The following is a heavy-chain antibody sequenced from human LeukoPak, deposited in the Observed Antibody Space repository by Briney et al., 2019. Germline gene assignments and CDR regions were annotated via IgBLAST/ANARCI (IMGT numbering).Heavy chain of an antibody. D-gene: IGHD1-26*01. CDR2: IKEDGSEK. CDR1: GFTFSTYW. CDR3: ARISSGRYWGDGLHI. J-gene: IGHJ3*02. Sequence: PGGSLRLSCAASGFTFSTYWMTWVRQAPGKGLEWVANIKEDGSEKYYVDSVKGRFTISRDNAKNSLYLQMNSLRVEDTAIYYCARISSGRYWGDGLHIWGQGTMVTVSS. V-gene: IGHV3-7*01.